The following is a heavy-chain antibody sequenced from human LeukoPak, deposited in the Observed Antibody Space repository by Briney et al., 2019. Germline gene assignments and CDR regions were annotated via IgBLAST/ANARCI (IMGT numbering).Heavy chain of an antibody. D-gene: IGHD3-10*01. CDR2: IYTSGGT. CDR1: GASTSSYY. Sequence: SAPLSLTCTVPGASTSSYYCSWIRRPPGKGLEGFGRIYTSGGTNYNPSLKSRVTMSVDTSKNQFCLKLSSVTGADTAVYYCAIEVGGVIGSYYFDYWGQGTLVTVSS. J-gene: IGHJ4*02. CDR3: AIEVGGVIGSYYFDY. V-gene: IGHV4-4*07.